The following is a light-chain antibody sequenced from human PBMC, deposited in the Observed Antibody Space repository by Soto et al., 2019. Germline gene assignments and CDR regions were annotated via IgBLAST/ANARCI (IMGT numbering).Light chain of an antibody. CDR1: EYIGTW. J-gene: IGKJ4*01. CDR3: QQGASFPLA. Sequence: DIQMTQSPSSVSASVGDTVTITCRASEYIGTWLAWYQQKPGKAPNLLISAASSLQCGVPTRFSGSGSGTDFTLTISSLQPEDFATYFCQQGASFPLAFGGGTKVEIK. CDR2: AAS. V-gene: IGKV1-12*01.